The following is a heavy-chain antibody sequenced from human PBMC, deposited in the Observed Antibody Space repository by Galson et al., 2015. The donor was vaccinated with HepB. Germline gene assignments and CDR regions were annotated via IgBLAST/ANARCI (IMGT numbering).Heavy chain of an antibody. Sequence: SLRLSCAASGFTFGDYAMSWFRQAPGKGLEWVGFIRSKAYGGTTEYAASVKGRFTISRDDSKSIAYLQMNSLKTEDTAVYYCTRDRSGYYIVTAFDIWGQGTMVTVSS. CDR1: GFTFGDYA. CDR3: TRDRSGYYIVTAFDI. D-gene: IGHD3-22*01. J-gene: IGHJ3*02. CDR2: IRSKAYGGTT. V-gene: IGHV3-49*03.